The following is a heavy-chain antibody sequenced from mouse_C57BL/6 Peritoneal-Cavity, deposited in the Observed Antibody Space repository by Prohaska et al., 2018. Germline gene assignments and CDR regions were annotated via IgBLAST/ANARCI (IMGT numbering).Heavy chain of an antibody. CDR3: MRYGNYWYFDV. CDR1: GFTFSGFW. Sequence: EVQLLETGGGLVQPGVSRGLSCEVSGFTFSGFWMSWVRQTPGKPLTWIGDIKYDGREIKDALSIKDRVTIVRDNDKGTLYLQMCNVRSEDTVTYFCMRYGNYWYFDVWGTGTTVTGSS. J-gene: IGHJ1*03. V-gene: IGHV11-2*01. D-gene: IGHD2-1*01. CDR2: IKYDGREI.